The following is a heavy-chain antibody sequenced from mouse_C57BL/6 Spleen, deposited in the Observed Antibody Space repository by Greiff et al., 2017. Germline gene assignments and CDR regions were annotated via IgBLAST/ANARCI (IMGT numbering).Heavy chain of an antibody. CDR1: GYAFSSSW. J-gene: IGHJ1*03. V-gene: IGHV1-82*01. CDR2: IYPGDGDT. CDR3: ARYGSSSWYFDV. Sequence: VQLQQSGPELVKPGASVKISCKASGYAFSSSWMNWVKQRPGKGLEWIGRIYPGDGDTNYNGKFKGKATLTADKSSSTAYMKLSSLTSEDSAVYFCARYGSSSWYFDVWGTGTTVTVSS. D-gene: IGHD1-1*01.